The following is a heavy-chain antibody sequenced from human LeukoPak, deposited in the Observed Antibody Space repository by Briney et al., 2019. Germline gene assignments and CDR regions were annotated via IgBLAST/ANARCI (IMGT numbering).Heavy chain of an antibody. J-gene: IGHJ3*02. CDR3: ARPDYGDYGAFDI. CDR1: GGSISSYY. CDR2: IYYSGST. V-gene: IGHV4-59*01. Sequence: SETLSLTCTVSGGSISSYYWSWIRQPPGKGLEWIGYIYYSGSTNYNPSLKSRVTISVDTSKNQFSLKLSSVTAADTAVYYCARPDYGDYGAFDIWGQGTMVTVSS. D-gene: IGHD4-17*01.